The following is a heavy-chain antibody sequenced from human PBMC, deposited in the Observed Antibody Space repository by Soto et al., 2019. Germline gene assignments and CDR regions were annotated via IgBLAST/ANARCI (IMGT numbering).Heavy chain of an antibody. CDR3: AKGTSGHYVEFDS. CDR2: IISTGIST. J-gene: IGHJ5*01. CDR1: GFSFGTFA. Sequence: GRSLRLCCASSGFSFGTFAMTWVRQAPGKRLEWVSTIISTGISTYYADSVKGRFTISRANSKNTLYLQMNSLRAEDSAVYYCAKGTSGHYVEFDSCRKRTLGTV. V-gene: IGHV3-23*01. D-gene: IGHD3-3*01.